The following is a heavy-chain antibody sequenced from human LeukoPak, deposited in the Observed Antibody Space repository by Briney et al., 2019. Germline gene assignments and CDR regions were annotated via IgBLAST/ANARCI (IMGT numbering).Heavy chain of an antibody. CDR3: ARDPGYYYDSSGSPSFDY. J-gene: IGHJ4*02. CDR2: IWYDGSNK. V-gene: IGHV3-33*01. D-gene: IGHD3-22*01. CDR1: GFTFSSYG. Sequence: GGSLRLSCAASGFTFSSYGMHWVRQAPGKGLEWVAVIWYDGSNKYYADSVKGRFTISRDNSKNTLYLQMNSLRAEDTAVYYCARDPGYYYDSSGSPSFDYWGQGILVTVSS.